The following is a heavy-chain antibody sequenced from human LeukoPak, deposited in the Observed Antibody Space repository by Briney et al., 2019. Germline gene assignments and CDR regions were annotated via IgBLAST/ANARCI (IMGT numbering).Heavy chain of an antibody. CDR1: GFTFSRYA. V-gene: IGHV3-23*01. Sequence: GGSLRLSCAASGFTFSRYAMSWVRQAPGKGLEWVSAISGSGGSTNYADSVKGRFTISRDNSRNTLYLRMNSLRAEDTAVYYCANWGRATMVRGLHFDYWGQGTLVTVSS. J-gene: IGHJ4*02. D-gene: IGHD3-10*01. CDR2: ISGSGGST. CDR3: ANWGRATMVRGLHFDY.